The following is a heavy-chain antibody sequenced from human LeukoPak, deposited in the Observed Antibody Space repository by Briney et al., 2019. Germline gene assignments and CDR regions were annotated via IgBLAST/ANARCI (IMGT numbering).Heavy chain of an antibody. J-gene: IGHJ5*02. D-gene: IGHD2-15*01. V-gene: IGHV5-10-1*01. CDR3: ARERAGGYCSGGSCPNWFDP. Sequence: GESLRISCKGSGYSFTSYWISWVRQMPGKGLEWMGWIDPSDSYTNYSPSFQGHVTMSADKSISTAYLQWSSLKASDTAMYYCARERAGGYCSGGSCPNWFDPWGQGTLVTVSS. CDR2: IDPSDSYT. CDR1: GYSFTSYW.